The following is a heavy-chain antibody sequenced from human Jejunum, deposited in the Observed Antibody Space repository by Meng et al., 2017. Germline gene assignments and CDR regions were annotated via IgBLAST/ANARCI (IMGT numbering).Heavy chain of an antibody. D-gene: IGHD3-16*01. CDR3: ASDRITD. CDR2: VSTDGTIT. J-gene: IGHJ1*01. CDR1: GFTFSSHW. Sequence: EVQCVESGGGLFRPGGSLSFSCAASGFTFSSHWMHWVRQAPGKGLVWLSRVSTDGTITNYADSVKGRFTISRDNAKDTVFLEMNSLRVEDTAVYYCASDRITDWGQGTLVTVSS. V-gene: IGHV3-74*01.